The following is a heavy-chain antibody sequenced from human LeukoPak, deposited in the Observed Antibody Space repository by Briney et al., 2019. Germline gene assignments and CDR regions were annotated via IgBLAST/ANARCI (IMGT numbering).Heavy chain of an antibody. CDR3: AREGLTMIRGVLDP. CDR2: IYSGGST. CDR1: GVSISNYY. J-gene: IGHJ5*02. Sequence: SETLSLTCTVSGVSISNYYWSWIRQPAGKGLEWIGRIYSGGSTNYNPALKSRVTLSVDTSNNQFSLNLSSVTAADTAVYYCAREGLTMIRGVLDPWGQGTLVTVSS. D-gene: IGHD3-10*01. V-gene: IGHV4-4*07.